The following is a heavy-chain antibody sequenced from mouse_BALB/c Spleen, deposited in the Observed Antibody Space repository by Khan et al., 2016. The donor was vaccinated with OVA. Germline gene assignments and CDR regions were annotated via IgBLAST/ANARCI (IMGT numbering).Heavy chain of an antibody. J-gene: IGHJ2*01. CDR2: INPSSGYT. CDR3: ARDRIDY. V-gene: IGHV1-7*01. CDR1: GYTFTSYW. Sequence: QVQLKQSGAELAKPGASVKMSCKASGYTFTSYWMHWVKQRPGQGLEWIGYINPSSGYTEYNQNFKDKATLTADKSSSTAYLQRSSLTSEDSAVYYCARDRIDYWGQGTTLTVSA.